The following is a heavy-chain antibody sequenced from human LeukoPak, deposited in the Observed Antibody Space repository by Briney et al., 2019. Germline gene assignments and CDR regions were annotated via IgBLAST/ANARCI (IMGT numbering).Heavy chain of an antibody. CDR1: GYTFTSYY. D-gene: IGHD3-10*01. CDR3: AKVAASSGELLWDLGY. J-gene: IGHJ4*02. Sequence: ASVKVSCKASGYTFTSYYMHWVRQAPGQGLEWTGIINPSGGSTSYAQKFQGRVTMTRDTSTSTVYMELSSLRSEDTAVYYCAKVAASSGELLWDLGYWGQGTLVTVSS. V-gene: IGHV1-46*03. CDR2: INPSGGST.